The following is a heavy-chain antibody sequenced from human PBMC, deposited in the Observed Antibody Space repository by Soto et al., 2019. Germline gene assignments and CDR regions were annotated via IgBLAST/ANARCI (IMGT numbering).Heavy chain of an antibody. CDR1: GYTFTSYD. J-gene: IGHJ6*03. V-gene: IGHV1-8*01. D-gene: IGHD3-10*02. CDR3: ARGGPLFGELLSNLDYYYCYMDV. CDR2: MNHNSGNT. Sequence: ASVKVSCKASGYTFTSYDINRVRQATGQGLEWMGWMNHNSGNTGYEQKFQGRVTMTRNTSISTAYMELSSLRSEDTAVYYCARGGPLFGELLSNLDYYYCYMDVWGKGTTGTRSS.